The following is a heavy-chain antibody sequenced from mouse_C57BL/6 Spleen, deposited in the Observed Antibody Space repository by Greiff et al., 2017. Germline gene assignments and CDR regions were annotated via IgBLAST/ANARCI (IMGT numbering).Heavy chain of an antibody. CDR2: IDPSDSYT. D-gene: IGHD3-1*01. J-gene: IGHJ4*01. CDR3: ARTAPHYYAMYY. CDR1: GYTFTSYW. V-gene: IGHV1-69*01. Sequence: QVQLKQPGAELVMPGASVKLSCKASGYTFTSYWMHWVKQRPGQGLEWIGEIDPSDSYTNYNQEFKGKSTLTVDKSSSTAYMQLSSLTSEDSAVYYCARTAPHYYAMYYWGQGTTGTVSS.